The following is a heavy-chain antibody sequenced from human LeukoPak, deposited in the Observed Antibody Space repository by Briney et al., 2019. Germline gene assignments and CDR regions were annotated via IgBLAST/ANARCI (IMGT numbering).Heavy chain of an antibody. CDR2: MSYGGTT. CDR1: GGSISTNTYY. V-gene: IGHV4-39*01. CDR3: ARHVRSQFMWLANRSYYFDY. Sequence: SETLSLTCTVSGGSISTNTYYWGWIRQPPEKGLEWIGSMSYGGTTYYNPSLKSRVTISVDTSKNQFSLKLSSVTAADTAVYYCARHVRSQFMWLANRSYYFDYWGQGTLVTVSS. J-gene: IGHJ4*02. D-gene: IGHD6-19*01.